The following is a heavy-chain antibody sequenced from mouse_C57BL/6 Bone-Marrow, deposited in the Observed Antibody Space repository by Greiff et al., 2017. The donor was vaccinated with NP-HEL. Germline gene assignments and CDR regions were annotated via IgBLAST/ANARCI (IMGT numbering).Heavy chain of an antibody. J-gene: IGHJ3*01. CDR2: ISNGGGST. Sequence: EVHLVESGGGLVQPGGSLKLSCAASGFTFSDYYMYWVRQTPEKRLEWVAYISNGGGSTYYPDTVKGRFTISRDNAKNTLYLQMSRLKSEDTAMYYCARHGGPWFAYWGQGTLVTVSA. D-gene: IGHD3-3*01. V-gene: IGHV5-12*01. CDR1: GFTFSDYY. CDR3: ARHGGPWFAY.